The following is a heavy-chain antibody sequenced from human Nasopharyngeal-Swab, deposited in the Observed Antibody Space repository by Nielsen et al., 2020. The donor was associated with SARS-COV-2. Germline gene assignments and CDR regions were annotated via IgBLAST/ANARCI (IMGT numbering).Heavy chain of an antibody. V-gene: IGHV4-34*01. CDR1: GGSFSGYY. Sequence: SETLSLTCAVYGGSFSGYYWSWIRQPPGKGLEWIGEINHSGSTNYNPSLKSRVTISVDKSKNQFSLKLSSVTAADTAVYYCARYILTGFGFDPWGQGTLVTVSS. J-gene: IGHJ5*02. D-gene: IGHD3-9*01. CDR3: ARYILTGFGFDP. CDR2: INHSGST.